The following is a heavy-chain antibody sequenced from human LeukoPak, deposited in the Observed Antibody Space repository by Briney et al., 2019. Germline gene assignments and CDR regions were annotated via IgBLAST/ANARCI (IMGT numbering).Heavy chain of an antibody. CDR1: GYTFTSYG. Sequence: ASVKVSCKASGYTFTSYGISWVRQAPGQGLEWMGWISAYNGNTNYARKLQGRVTMTTDTSTSTAYMELRRQRSDDTAVYYCARARIAAAGNAFDYWGQGTLVTVSS. J-gene: IGHJ4*02. D-gene: IGHD6-13*01. CDR3: ARARIAAAGNAFDY. CDR2: ISAYNGNT. V-gene: IGHV1-18*01.